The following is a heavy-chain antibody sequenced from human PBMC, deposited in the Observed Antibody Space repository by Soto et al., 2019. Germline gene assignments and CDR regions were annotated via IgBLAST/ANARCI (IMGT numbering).Heavy chain of an antibody. D-gene: IGHD6-19*01. J-gene: IGHJ4*02. CDR1: GFTFSRYW. Sequence: EVQLVESGGGLVQPGGSLRLSCAASGFTFSRYWMHWVRQVPGKGLVWVSRISSDGSNIIYADSVKGRFTISRDDAKNTLYLQMNNLRDEDTAVYDCGRDQTMAGPTTLDYWGQGALVTVSS. CDR3: GRDQTMAGPTTLDY. CDR2: ISSDGSNI. V-gene: IGHV3-74*01.